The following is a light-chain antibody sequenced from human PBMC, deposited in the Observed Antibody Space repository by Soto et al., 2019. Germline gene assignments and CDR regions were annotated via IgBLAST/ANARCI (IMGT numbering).Light chain of an antibody. V-gene: IGLV2-14*03. CDR2: DVS. CDR3: SSYTSTSIYV. J-gene: IGLJ1*01. CDR1: SSDIGNYNY. Sequence: QSALTQPDSVSGSPGQSVAISCTAASSDIGNYNYVSWYQQRPGKVPKLIIHDVSDRPSGVSDRFSGSKSGNTASLTISGLQAEDEADYYCSSYTSTSIYVFGTGTKVTV.